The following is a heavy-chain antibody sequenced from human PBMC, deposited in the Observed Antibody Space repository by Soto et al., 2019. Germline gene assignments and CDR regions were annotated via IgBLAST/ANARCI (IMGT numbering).Heavy chain of an antibody. V-gene: IGHV4-31*03. Sequence: SETLSLTCTVSGGSISSGGYYWSWIRQHPGKGLEWIGYIYYSGSTYYNPSLKSRVTISVDTSKNQFSLKLSPVTAADTAVYYCARGRVAVRGVIIFAPDFDYWGQGTLVTVSS. J-gene: IGHJ4*02. CDR3: ARGRVAVRGVIIFAPDFDY. CDR2: IYYSGST. D-gene: IGHD3-10*01. CDR1: GGSISSGGYY.